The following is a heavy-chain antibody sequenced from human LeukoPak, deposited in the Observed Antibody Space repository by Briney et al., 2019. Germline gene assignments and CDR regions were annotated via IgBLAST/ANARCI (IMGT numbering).Heavy chain of an antibody. D-gene: IGHD5-12*01. CDR3: ARDPYSGHYGNDYYYYMDV. J-gene: IGHJ6*03. V-gene: IGHV3-21*01. CDR1: GFTFSTYN. CDR2: ITSSSSYA. Sequence: DPGGSLRLSCAASGFTFSTYNMNWVRQAPGKRLEWVSSITSSSSYAFYADSVKGRFTISRDNAKSSLYLQMNNLRAEDTAVYYCARDPYSGHYGNDYYYYMDVWGKGTTVTISS.